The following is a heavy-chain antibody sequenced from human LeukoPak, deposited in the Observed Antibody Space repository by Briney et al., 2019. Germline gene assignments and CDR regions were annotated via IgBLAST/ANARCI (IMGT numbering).Heavy chain of an antibody. CDR2: INPNSGGT. J-gene: IGHJ6*02. D-gene: IGHD3-22*01. CDR1: GYTFTGYY. CDR3: ARGAGGYSSGYYYPPTGYYGMDV. V-gene: IGHV1-2*02. Sequence: GASVKVSCKASGYTFTGYYMHWVRQAPGQGLEWMGWINPNSGGTNYAQKFQGRVTMTRDTSISTAYMELSRLRSDDTAVYYCARGAGGYSSGYYYPPTGYYGMDVWGQGTTVTVSS.